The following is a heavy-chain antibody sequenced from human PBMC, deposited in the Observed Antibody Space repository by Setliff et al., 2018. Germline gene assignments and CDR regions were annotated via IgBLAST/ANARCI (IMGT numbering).Heavy chain of an antibody. CDR2: LFDDGST. D-gene: IGHD3-10*01. CDR1: GFTFSNYAND. J-gene: IGHJ4*02. V-gene: IGHV3-53*01. CDR3: RLWFGELLRDY. Sequence: LRLSCAASGFTFSNYANDMSWVRQAPGKGLEWVSLLFDDGSTYYEDSVKGRFTITRDNSRNTLYLQMSSLRTEDTSVYYCRLWFGELLRDYWGQGTLVTVSS.